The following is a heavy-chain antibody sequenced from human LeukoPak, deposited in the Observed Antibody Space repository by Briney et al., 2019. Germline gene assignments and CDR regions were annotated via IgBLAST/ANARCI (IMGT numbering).Heavy chain of an antibody. V-gene: IGHV4-38-2*02. D-gene: IGHD4-17*01. J-gene: IGHJ4*02. CDR2: IYHSGST. Sequence: SETLSLTCTVSGYSISSGYYWGWIRQPPGKGLEWIGSIYHSGSTYYNPSLKSRVTISVDTSKNQFSLKLSSVTAADTAVYYCARVHGDYYFDYWGQGTLVTVSS. CDR3: ARVHGDYYFDY. CDR1: GYSISSGYY.